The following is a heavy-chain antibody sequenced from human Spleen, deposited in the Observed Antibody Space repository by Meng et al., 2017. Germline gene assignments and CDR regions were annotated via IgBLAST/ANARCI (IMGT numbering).Heavy chain of an antibody. V-gene: IGHV4-34*01. D-gene: IGHD3-10*01. CDR3: ERGSYTSGNYYTDFVH. CDR1: GGSSSGYY. J-gene: IGHJ4*02. CDR2: VYRSGST. Sequence: SETLSLTCAAYGGSSSGYYWGWIRQPPGKGLEWIGSVYRSGSTSYNPSLESRITISVDTSNHQFSLKLTTLNATDTAVFYCERGSYTSGNYYTDFVHWGQGTQVT.